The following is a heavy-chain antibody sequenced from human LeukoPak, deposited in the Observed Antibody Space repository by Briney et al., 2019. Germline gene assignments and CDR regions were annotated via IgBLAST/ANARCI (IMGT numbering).Heavy chain of an antibody. V-gene: IGHV4-30-2*01. CDR1: GGSISSGGYS. CDR2: IYHSGST. CDR3: ARSPFYYDGSGYYFDY. J-gene: IGHJ4*02. Sequence: PSETLSLTCAVSGGSISSGGYSWSWIRQPPGKGLEWIGYIYHSGSTYYIPSLKSRVTMSVDRSKNQFSLKLNSVTAADTAVYYCARSPFYYDGSGYYFDYWGQGTLVTVSS. D-gene: IGHD3-22*01.